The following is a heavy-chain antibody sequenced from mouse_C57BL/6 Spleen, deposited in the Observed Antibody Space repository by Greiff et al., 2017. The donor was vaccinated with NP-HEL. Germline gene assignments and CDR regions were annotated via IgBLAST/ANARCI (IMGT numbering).Heavy chain of an antibody. J-gene: IGHJ4*01. CDR2: IWSDGST. V-gene: IGHV2-6-1*01. Sequence: VKLVESGPGLVAPSQSLSITCTVSGFSLTSYGVHWVRQPPGKGLEWLVVIWSDGSTTYNSALKSRLSISKDNSKSQVFLKMNSLQTDDTAMYYCARHDYYGSSYLYAMDYWGQGTSVTVSS. D-gene: IGHD1-1*01. CDR1: GFSLTSYG. CDR3: ARHDYYGSSYLYAMDY.